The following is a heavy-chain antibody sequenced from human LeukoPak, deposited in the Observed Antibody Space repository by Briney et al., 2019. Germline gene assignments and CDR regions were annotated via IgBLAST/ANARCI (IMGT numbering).Heavy chain of an antibody. Sequence: SETLSLTCTVSGASVSSASYWTWIRQPPGKGVEWIAHIYNGVNANYNPSLKSRVTISVDTSKNQFSLKLSSVTAADTAVYYCAREPANLYDSSGYYFDYWGQGTLVTVSS. CDR1: GASVSSASY. CDR2: IYNGVNA. J-gene: IGHJ4*02. V-gene: IGHV4-61*01. D-gene: IGHD3-22*01. CDR3: AREPANLYDSSGYYFDY.